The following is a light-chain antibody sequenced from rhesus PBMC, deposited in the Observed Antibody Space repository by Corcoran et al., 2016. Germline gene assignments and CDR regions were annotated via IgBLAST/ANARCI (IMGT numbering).Light chain of an antibody. CDR3: CSYATSGTYI. CDR2: EVS. V-gene: IGLV2-19*02. J-gene: IGLJ1*01. CDR1: SSDVGYYNA. Sequence: QAAPTQSPSVSGSAGQSVTISCTGTSSDVGYYNAVSWYQHLPDRAPKLLIYEVSKRPSGVSNRFSGSKSGNTASLTISGLQADDEAHYYCCSYATSGTYIFGPGTRLTVL.